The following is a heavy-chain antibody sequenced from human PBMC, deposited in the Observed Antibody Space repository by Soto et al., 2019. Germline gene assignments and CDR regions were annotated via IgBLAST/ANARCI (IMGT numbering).Heavy chain of an antibody. D-gene: IGHD5-12*01. CDR2: ISPYNGNT. CDR3: ARDRRAVLGDSGYYYFDY. CDR1: GYRFTSYC. Sequence: QIQLGQSGAEMKKPGASVKVPCKASGYRFTSYCIIWVRQAPGQGPEWVGGISPYNGNTYYAQKFQGRVTMTTDTATATAYMELRSLRSDDTAVYYCARDRRAVLGDSGYYYFDYWGQGTLVTVSS. V-gene: IGHV1-18*01. J-gene: IGHJ4*02.